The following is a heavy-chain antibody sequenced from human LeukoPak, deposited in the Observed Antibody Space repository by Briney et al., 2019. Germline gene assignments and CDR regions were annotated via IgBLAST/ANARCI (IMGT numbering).Heavy chain of an antibody. Sequence: ASVKVSCKASGYTFTGYYMHWVRQAPGQGLEWMGWINPNSGGTNYAQKFQGRVTMTRVTSISTAYMELSRLRPDDTAVYYCAREGGRYCSSTSCYLYYWGQGTLVTVSS. CDR3: AREGGRYCSSTSCYLYY. D-gene: IGHD2-2*01. CDR1: GYTFTGYY. V-gene: IGHV1-2*02. J-gene: IGHJ4*02. CDR2: INPNSGGT.